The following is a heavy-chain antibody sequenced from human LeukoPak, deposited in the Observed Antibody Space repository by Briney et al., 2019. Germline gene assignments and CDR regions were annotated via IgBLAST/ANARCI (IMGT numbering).Heavy chain of an antibody. CDR3: VRAPYYYDSSGYLDY. CDR2: IYYSGST. J-gene: IGHJ4*02. Sequence: PSETLSLTCTVSGGSISSYYWSWIRQPPGKGLEWIGYIYYSGSTNYNPSLKSRVTISVDTSKNQFSLKLSSVTAADTAVYYCVRAPYYYDSSGYLDYWGQGTLVTVSS. CDR1: GGSISSYY. V-gene: IGHV4-59*01. D-gene: IGHD3-22*01.